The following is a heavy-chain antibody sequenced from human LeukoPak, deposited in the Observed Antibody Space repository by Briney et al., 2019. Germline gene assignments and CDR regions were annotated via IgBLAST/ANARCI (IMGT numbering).Heavy chain of an antibody. CDR3: AKWGYCGGDCYWSETS. V-gene: IGHV3-30*02. D-gene: IGHD2-21*01. Sequence: GGSLRLSCAASGVTFSSYVMHWVRQAPGKGLEWVAFIRYDVSIKYYADSVKGRFTISRDNSKNTLYLQMNSLRAEDTAVYYCAKWGYCGGDCYWSETSWGQGTLVTVSS. CDR2: IRYDVSIK. CDR1: GVTFSSYV. J-gene: IGHJ5*02.